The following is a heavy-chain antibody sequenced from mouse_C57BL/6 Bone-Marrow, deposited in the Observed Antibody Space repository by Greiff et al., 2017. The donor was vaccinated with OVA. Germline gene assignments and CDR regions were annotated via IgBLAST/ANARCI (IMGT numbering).Heavy chain of an antibody. J-gene: IGHJ4*01. CDR2: INSDGGST. CDR3: ARPSIVTTATSFLYYAMDY. D-gene: IGHD2-5*01. Sequence: EVKLMESGGGLVQPGESLKLSCESNEYEFPSHDMSWVRKTPEKRLELAAAINSDGGSTYYPDTMERRFIIFRDNTKKTLYLQMSSLRSEDTALYYCARPSIVTTATSFLYYAMDYWGQGTSVTVSS. CDR1: EYEFPSHD. V-gene: IGHV5-2*01.